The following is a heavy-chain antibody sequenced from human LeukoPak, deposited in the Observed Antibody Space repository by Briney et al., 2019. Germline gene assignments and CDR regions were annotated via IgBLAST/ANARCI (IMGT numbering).Heavy chain of an antibody. V-gene: IGHV1-46*01. CDR3: ARDPCRTGGMCYSRFEY. Sequence: ASVKVSCKASGYTFTSYYMHWVRQAPGQGLEWMGIINPSGGSTSYAQKFQGRVTMTRDTSTSTVYMELSSLRSEDTAVYYCARDPCRTGGMCYSRFEYWGQGTLLTVSS. J-gene: IGHJ4*02. CDR1: GYTFTSYY. CDR2: INPSGGST. D-gene: IGHD2-15*01.